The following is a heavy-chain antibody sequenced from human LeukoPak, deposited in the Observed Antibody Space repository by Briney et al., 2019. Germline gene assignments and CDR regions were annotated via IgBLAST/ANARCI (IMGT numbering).Heavy chain of an antibody. D-gene: IGHD2-2*02. V-gene: IGHV1-2*02. CDR2: INPNSGGT. Sequence: ASVKVSCKASGYTFTGYYMHWVRQAPGQGLEWMGWINPNSGGTNCAQKFQGRVTMTRDTSISTAYMELSRLRSDDTAVYYCAVGIVVVPAAIGPYWFDPWGQGTLVTVSS. CDR1: GYTFTGYY. J-gene: IGHJ5*02. CDR3: AVGIVVVPAAIGPYWFDP.